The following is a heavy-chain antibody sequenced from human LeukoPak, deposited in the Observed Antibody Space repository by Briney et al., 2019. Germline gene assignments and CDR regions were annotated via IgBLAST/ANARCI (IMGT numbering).Heavy chain of an antibody. V-gene: IGHV3-74*03. CDR3: ARDYAGSPDY. J-gene: IGHJ4*02. Sequence: GGSLRLSCTASGFTFSTYWINWVRQSPGKRLVWVALIKGDGSTTTHADSVKGRFTISRDNAKNTAYLQMNSLRDEDTAVYYCARDYAGSPDYWGQGTLVTVSA. D-gene: IGHD3-10*01. CDR1: GFTFSTYW. CDR2: IKGDGSTT.